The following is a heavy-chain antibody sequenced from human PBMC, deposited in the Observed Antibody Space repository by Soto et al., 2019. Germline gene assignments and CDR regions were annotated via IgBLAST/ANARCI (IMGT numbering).Heavy chain of an antibody. CDR1: GFTFNIYA. CDR3: ARGDDILTGPILEY. CDR2: ISGSGGSS. V-gene: IGHV3-23*01. J-gene: IGHJ4*02. D-gene: IGHD3-9*01. Sequence: EVQLLESGGALVQPGGSLRLSCAASGFTFNIYAMNWVRQAPGRGLEWVSAISGSGGSSYYAGSVKGRFTVSRDNSWNTLSLQMTSIRAEDTAVYYFARGDDILTGPILEYWGQGTMVTVSS.